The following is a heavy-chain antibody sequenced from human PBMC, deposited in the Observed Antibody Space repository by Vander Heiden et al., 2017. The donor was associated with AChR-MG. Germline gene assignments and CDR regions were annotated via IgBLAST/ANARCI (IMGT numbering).Heavy chain of an antibody. CDR1: GYTFTSYY. Sequence: QVQLVQSGAEVQKPGASVKVSCKASGYTFTSYYMHWVRQAPGQGLEWMGIINPSGGSTSYAKKFQGRVTMTRDTSTSTVYRELSSLRSEETAVYYCARDRLTGTTCLSYYYMDVWGKGTTVTVSS. D-gene: IGHD1-7*01. J-gene: IGHJ6*03. CDR2: INPSGGST. CDR3: ARDRLTGTTCLSYYYMDV. V-gene: IGHV1-46*01.